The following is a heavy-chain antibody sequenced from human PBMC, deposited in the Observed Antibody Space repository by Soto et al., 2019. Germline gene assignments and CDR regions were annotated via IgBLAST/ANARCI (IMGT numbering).Heavy chain of an antibody. CDR2: INPSGGST. D-gene: IGHD3-22*01. Sequence: ASVKVSCKASGYTFTSYYMHWVRQAPGQGLEWVGIINPSGGSTSYAQKFQGRVTMTRDTSTSTVYMELSSLRSEDTAVYYCARERPDSSGSDDAFDSWGQGTMVTVSS. CDR3: ARERPDSSGSDDAFDS. J-gene: IGHJ3*02. V-gene: IGHV1-46*01. CDR1: GYTFTSYY.